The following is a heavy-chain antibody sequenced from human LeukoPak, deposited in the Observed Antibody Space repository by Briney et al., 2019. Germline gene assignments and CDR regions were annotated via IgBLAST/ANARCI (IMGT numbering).Heavy chain of an antibody. D-gene: IGHD3-3*01. J-gene: IGHJ3*02. V-gene: IGHV1-46*01. CDR1: GYTFTSYY. Sequence: ASVKVSRKASGYTFTSYYMHWVRQAPGQGLEWMGIINPSCGSTTYAQNFQGRVTMTRDTSTSTAYMELSSLRSEYTAVYYCARVSRSITSFGGPKAFDIWGQGTMVTVSS. CDR2: INPSCGST. CDR3: ARVSRSITSFGGPKAFDI.